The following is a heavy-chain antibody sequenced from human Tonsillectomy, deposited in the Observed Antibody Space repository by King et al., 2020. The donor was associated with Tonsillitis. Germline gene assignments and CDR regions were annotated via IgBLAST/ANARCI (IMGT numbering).Heavy chain of an antibody. Sequence: LQLQESGPGLVKPSQTLSLTCTVSGGSISSGDYYWSWIRQPPGKGLEWIGYIDYSGSTYYNPSLKSRVTISVDTSKNQFSLKLSSVTAADTAVYYCARDMNYFDSSGYPPFNWFDPWGQGTLVTVSS. D-gene: IGHD3-22*01. J-gene: IGHJ5*02. CDR1: GGSISSGDYY. CDR2: IDYSGST. V-gene: IGHV4-30-4*01. CDR3: ARDMNYFDSSGYPPFNWFDP.